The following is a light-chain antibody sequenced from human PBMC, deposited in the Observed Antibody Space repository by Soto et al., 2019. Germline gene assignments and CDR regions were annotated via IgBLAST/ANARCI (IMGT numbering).Light chain of an antibody. V-gene: IGKV3-15*01. J-gene: IGKJ5*01. CDR3: QQYHNWPPIT. CDR2: GAS. CDR1: QSVSSN. Sequence: EIVMTHSPATLSVSPGERATLSCRSSQSVSSNLAWYQQKPGQAPRLLIYGASTRATGIPARFSGSGSGTEFTLTISSLQSEDFAVYYCQQYHNWPPITFGQGTRLENK.